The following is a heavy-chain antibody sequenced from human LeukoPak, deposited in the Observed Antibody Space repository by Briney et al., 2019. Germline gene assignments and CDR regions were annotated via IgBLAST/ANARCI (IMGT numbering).Heavy chain of an antibody. V-gene: IGHV3-21*01. Sequence: GGSLRLSCAASGFTFSSYSMNWVRQAPGKGLEWVSSISSSSSYIYYADSVKGRFTISRDNAKNSLYLQMNSLRAEDTAVYYCARESVVVPAANYYGMDVWGKGTTVIVSS. CDR2: ISSSSSYI. CDR3: ARESVVVPAANYYGMDV. J-gene: IGHJ6*04. D-gene: IGHD2-2*01. CDR1: GFTFSSYS.